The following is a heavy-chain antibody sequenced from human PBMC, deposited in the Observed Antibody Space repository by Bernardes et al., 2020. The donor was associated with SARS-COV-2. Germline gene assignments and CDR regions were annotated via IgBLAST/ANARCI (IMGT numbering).Heavy chain of an antibody. D-gene: IGHD1-26*01. CDR3: ARDHGIYNLGY. CDR2: INYSGTT. V-gene: IGHV4-59*02. J-gene: IGHJ4*02. Sequence: SETLSLTCTVSGASVNTYYWIWIRQPPGKGLEWIGHINYSGTTNYNPSLKSRVTMSVDTSKNQFSLKLSSVTAADTAVYFCARDHGIYNLGYWGQGTLVTVSS. CDR1: GASVNTYY.